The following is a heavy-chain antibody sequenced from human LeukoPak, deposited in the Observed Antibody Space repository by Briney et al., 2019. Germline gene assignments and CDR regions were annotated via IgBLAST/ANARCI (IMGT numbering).Heavy chain of an antibody. CDR3: ARARLPYYYGSGSLYGGGYFDY. J-gene: IGHJ4*02. V-gene: IGHV1-2*02. D-gene: IGHD3-10*01. CDR1: GYTFTGYY. Sequence: ASVKVSCKASGYTFTGYYMHWVRQAPGQGLEWMGWINPNSGGTNYAQKFQGRVTMTRDTSISTAYMELSRLRSDDTAVYYCARARLPYYYGSGSLYGGGYFDYWGQGTLVTVSS. CDR2: INPNSGGT.